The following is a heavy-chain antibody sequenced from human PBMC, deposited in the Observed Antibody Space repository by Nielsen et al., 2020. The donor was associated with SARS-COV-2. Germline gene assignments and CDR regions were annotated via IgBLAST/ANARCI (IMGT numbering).Heavy chain of an antibody. J-gene: IGHJ6*02. V-gene: IGHV4-31*03. Sequence: SETLSLTCTVSGASLSIGGYFWRWIRHHPGKGLEWIGYIYFTGRTSYNPSLKSRVAMSVDTSKNQFSLDLKSVTAADTAVYYCAREASGYDHYKYGMDVWGLGATVTISS. CDR3: AREASGYDHYKYGMDV. CDR1: GASLSIGGYF. CDR2: IYFTGRT. D-gene: IGHD5-12*01.